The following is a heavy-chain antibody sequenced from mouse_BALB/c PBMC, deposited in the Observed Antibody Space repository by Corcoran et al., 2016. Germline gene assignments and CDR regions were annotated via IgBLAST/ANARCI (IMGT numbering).Heavy chain of an antibody. CDR1: GYTFTNYG. V-gene: IGHV9-3-1*01. J-gene: IGHJ4*01. CDR2: INTYTGEP. CDR3: ARFNDYSDAMDY. Sequence: QIQLVQSGPELKKTGETVKISCKASGYTFTNYGMNWVKQAPGKGLKWMGWINTYTGEPTYADDFKGRFAFSLESAASTAYLQINNLKNEDTATYFCARFNDYSDAMDYWVQGTSVTVPS. D-gene: IGHD2-12*01.